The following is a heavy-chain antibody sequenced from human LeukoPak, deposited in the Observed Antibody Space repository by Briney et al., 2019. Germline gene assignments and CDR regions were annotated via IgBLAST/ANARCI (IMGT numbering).Heavy chain of an antibody. V-gene: IGHV4-59*01. D-gene: IGHD4-17*01. J-gene: IGHJ4*02. CDR3: ARNRYGDYLDN. Sequence: SETLSLTCTVSGGSISSYYWSWIRQPPGKGLEWIGYIYSSGSTNYSPFLTSRVTISLDTSKNQFSLKLRSVTAADTAVYYCARNRYGDYLDNWGQGTLVTVSS. CDR1: GGSISSYY. CDR2: IYSSGST.